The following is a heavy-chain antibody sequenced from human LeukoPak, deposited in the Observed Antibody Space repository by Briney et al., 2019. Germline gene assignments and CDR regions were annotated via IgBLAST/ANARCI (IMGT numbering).Heavy chain of an antibody. CDR2: INPNSGGT. D-gene: IGHD4-23*01. CDR3: ARDLGGNSNGDY. J-gene: IGHJ4*02. V-gene: IGHV1-2*02. Sequence: ASVKVSCKASGYTFTGYYMHWVRQAPGQGLEWMGWINPNSGGTNYAQKFQGRVTMTRDTSISTAYMELSRLRSDDTAVYYCARDLGGNSNGDYWGQGTLVTVSS. CDR1: GYTFTGYY.